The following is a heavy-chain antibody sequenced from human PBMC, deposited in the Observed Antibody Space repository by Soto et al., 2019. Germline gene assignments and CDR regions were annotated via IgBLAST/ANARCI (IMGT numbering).Heavy chain of an antibody. J-gene: IGHJ4*02. D-gene: IGHD6-13*01. CDR2: INHSGST. V-gene: IGHV4-34*01. CDR3: ARSIAAADSFYFDY. CDR1: GGSFSGYY. Sequence: QVQLQQWGAGLLKPSETLSLTCAVYGGSFSGYYWSWIRQPPGKGLEWIGEINHSGSTNYNPSLKSRVTISVDTSKNQFSLKLSSVTAADTAVYYCARSIAAADSFYFDYWGQGTLVTVSS.